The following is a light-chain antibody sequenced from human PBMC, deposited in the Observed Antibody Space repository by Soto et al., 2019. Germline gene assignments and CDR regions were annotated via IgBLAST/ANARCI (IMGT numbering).Light chain of an antibody. V-gene: IGKV3-20*01. J-gene: IGKJ1*01. CDR2: GAS. CDR1: QSISSNY. Sequence: EIVLTQSPGTLSLSPGEIATLSFRASQSISSNYLAWYHQKPGQAPRLLIYGASSRATGIPDRFSGSGSGTDFTLTISRLEPEDFAVYYCQQYGRSPWTFGQGTKVDIK. CDR3: QQYGRSPWT.